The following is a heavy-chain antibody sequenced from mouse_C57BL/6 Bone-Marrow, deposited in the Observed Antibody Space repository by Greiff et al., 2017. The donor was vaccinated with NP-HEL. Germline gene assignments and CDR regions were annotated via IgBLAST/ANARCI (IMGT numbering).Heavy chain of an antibody. V-gene: IGHV1-50*01. Sequence: QVQLQQPGAELVKPGASVKLSCKASGYTFTSYWMQWVKQRPGQGLEWIGEIDPSDSYTNYHQKFKGKATLTVDTSSSTAYMQLSSLTSEDSAVYYCAREGVYYPYYAMDYWGQGTSVTVSS. CDR1: GYTFTSYW. J-gene: IGHJ4*01. CDR2: IDPSDSYT. CDR3: AREGVYYPYYAMDY. D-gene: IGHD1-1*01.